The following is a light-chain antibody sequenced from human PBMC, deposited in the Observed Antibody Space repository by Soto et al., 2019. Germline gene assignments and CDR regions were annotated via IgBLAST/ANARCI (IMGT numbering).Light chain of an antibody. Sequence: EIVITQSPPTLSVSPGERATFSCRASQSMGSNLAWYQQKRGQAPRLLIYGASTRATGIPARFSGGGSGTEFSLTITSLQSADFAVYYCQQYHNWPRTFGQGTKV. V-gene: IGKV3-15*01. J-gene: IGKJ1*01. CDR2: GAS. CDR3: QQYHNWPRT. CDR1: QSMGSN.